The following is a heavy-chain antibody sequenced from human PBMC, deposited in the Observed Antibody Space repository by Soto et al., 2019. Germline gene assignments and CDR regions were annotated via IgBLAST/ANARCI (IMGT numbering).Heavy chain of an antibody. V-gene: IGHV2-5*02. Sequence: QITLKESGPTLVKPTQTLTLTCTFSGFSLSTTGVGVGWLRQPPGKALEWLALIYWDDDKRYSPSLKSRLTITKDTSKNQVVLTMTNMDHVDTATYYCARAYDSSGNYYGYFDYWGQGTLVTVSS. CDR2: IYWDDDK. D-gene: IGHD3-22*01. CDR3: ARAYDSSGNYYGYFDY. CDR1: GFSLSTTGVG. J-gene: IGHJ4*02.